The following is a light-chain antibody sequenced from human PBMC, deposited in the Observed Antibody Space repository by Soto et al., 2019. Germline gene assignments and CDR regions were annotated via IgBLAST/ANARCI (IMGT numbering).Light chain of an antibody. CDR3: QHHDSSPTWT. J-gene: IGKJ1*01. CDR2: GAS. Sequence: EIVLTQSPGTLSLSPGEIATLSCRASQSVSGRFLTWYQQKGGQAPRLLIYGASTRATGIPDRFSGSGSGTDFTLTISRLEPEDFAVYYCQHHDSSPTWTFGQGTKVDIK. V-gene: IGKV3-20*01. CDR1: QSVSGRF.